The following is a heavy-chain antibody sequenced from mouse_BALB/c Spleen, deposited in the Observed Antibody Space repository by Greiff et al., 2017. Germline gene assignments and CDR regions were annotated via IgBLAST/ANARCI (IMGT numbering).Heavy chain of an antibody. CDR1: GYSITSDYA. Sequence: DVKLQESGPGLVKPSQSLSLTCTVTGYSITSDYAWNWIRQFPGNKLEWMGYISYSGSTSYNPSLKSRISITRDTSKNQFFLQLNSVTTEDTATYYCARGLLPPMDYWGQGTSVTVSS. CDR3: ARGLLPPMDY. J-gene: IGHJ4*01. V-gene: IGHV3-2*02. CDR2: ISYSGST. D-gene: IGHD2-3*01.